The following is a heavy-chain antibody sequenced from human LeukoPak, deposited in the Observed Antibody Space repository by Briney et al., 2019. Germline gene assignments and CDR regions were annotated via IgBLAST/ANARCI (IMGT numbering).Heavy chain of an antibody. J-gene: IGHJ4*02. V-gene: IGHV4-34*01. Sequence: SETLSLTCAVYGGSFSGYYWSWIRQPPGKGLEWIGEINHSGSTNYNPSLKSRVTISVDTSKNQFSLKLSSVTAADTAVYYCARERNGSGSPFFDYWGQGTLVTVSS. CDR3: ARERNGSGSPFFDY. CDR2: INHSGST. CDR1: GGSFSGYY. D-gene: IGHD3-10*01.